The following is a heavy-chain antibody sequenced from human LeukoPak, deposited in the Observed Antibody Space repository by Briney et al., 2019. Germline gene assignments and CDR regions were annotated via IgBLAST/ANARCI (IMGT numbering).Heavy chain of an antibody. CDR2: IRYDGSNK. J-gene: IGHJ6*02. Sequence: GGSLRLSCAASGFTFSSYGMHWVRQAPGKGLEWVAFIRYDGSNKYYADSVKGRFTISRDNSKNTLYLQMNSLRAEDTAVYYCARDGSGSYHGYSYYGMDVWGQGTTVTVPS. CDR3: ARDGSGSYHGYSYYGMDV. CDR1: GFTFSSYG. D-gene: IGHD1-26*01. V-gene: IGHV3-30*02.